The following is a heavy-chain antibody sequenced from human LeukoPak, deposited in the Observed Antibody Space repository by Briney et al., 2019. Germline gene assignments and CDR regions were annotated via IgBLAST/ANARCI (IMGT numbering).Heavy chain of an antibody. CDR3: ARDSKQQLSYFDY. CDR2: ISSSSSYI. Sequence: PGGSLRLSCAASGFTFSSYSMNWVRQAPGKGLEWVSSISSSSSYIYYADSVKGRFTISRDNAKNSLYLQMNSLRAEDTAVYYCARDSKQQLSYFDYWGQGTLVTVSS. V-gene: IGHV3-21*01. D-gene: IGHD6-13*01. J-gene: IGHJ4*02. CDR1: GFTFSSYS.